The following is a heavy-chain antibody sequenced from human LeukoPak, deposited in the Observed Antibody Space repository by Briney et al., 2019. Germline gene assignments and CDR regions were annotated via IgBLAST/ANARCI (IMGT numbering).Heavy chain of an antibody. CDR2: ISSSSSTI. D-gene: IGHD6-19*01. J-gene: IGHJ4*02. CDR1: GFTFSSYS. CDR3: ARDPRIAVAGTAPYYFDY. V-gene: IGHV3-48*04. Sequence: GGSLRLSCAASGFTFSSYSMNWVRQAPGKGLEWVSYISSSSSTIYYADSVKGRFTISRDNAKNSLYLQMNSLRAEDTAVYYCARDPRIAVAGTAPYYFDYWGQGTLVTVSS.